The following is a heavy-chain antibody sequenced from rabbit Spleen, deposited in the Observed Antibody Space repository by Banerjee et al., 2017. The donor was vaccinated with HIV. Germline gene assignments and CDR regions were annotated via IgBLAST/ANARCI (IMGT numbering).Heavy chain of an antibody. CDR2: AYAGSSGST. CDR1: GFSFNSGYD. Sequence: QSLEESGGGLVKPGASLTLTCKASGFSFNSGYDMCWVRQAPGKGLEWVACAYAGSSGSTYSATWATGRFTISKTSSTTVTLQMTSLTAADTATYFCARDTGTSFSTYGMDLWGQGTLVTVS. CDR3: ARDTGTSFSTYGMDL. V-gene: IGHV1S40*01. D-gene: IGHD8-1*01. J-gene: IGHJ6*01.